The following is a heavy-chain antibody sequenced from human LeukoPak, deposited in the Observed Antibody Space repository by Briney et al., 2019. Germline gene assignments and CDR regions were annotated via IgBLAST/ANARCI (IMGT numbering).Heavy chain of an antibody. CDR1: GGSISSSSYY. V-gene: IGHV4-39*07. J-gene: IGHJ4*02. CDR3: ASPGKISGYDVSGFDY. Sequence: SETLSLTCTVSGGSISSSSYYWGWIRQPPGKGLEWIGEINHSGSTNYNPSLKSRVTISVDTSKNQFSLKLSSVTAADTAVYYCASPGKISGYDVSGFDYWGQGTLVTVSS. D-gene: IGHD5-12*01. CDR2: INHSGST.